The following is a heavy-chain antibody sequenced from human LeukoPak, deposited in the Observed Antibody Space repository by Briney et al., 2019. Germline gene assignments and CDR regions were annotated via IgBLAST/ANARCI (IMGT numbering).Heavy chain of an antibody. CDR2: FDPEDGEI. J-gene: IGHJ4*02. V-gene: IGHV1-24*01. CDR1: GYTLTELS. CDR3: ATARITMIVVPLDY. Sequence: ASVKVSCKVSGYTLTELSMHWVRQAPGKGLEWMGGFDPEDGEIIYAQKFQGRVTMTEDTSTDTAYMELSSLRSEDTAVYYCATARITMIVVPLDYWGQGTLVTVSS. D-gene: IGHD3-22*01.